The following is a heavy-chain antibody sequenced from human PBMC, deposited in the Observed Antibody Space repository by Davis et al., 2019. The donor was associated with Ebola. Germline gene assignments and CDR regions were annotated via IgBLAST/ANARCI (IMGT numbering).Heavy chain of an antibody. V-gene: IGHV3-7*01. CDR2: IKQAGSEK. D-gene: IGHD3-10*01. Sequence: GESLKISCAASGFTFSSYWMRWVRQAPGKGLEWVANIKQAGSEKYYADSVKCQFTISRDNSKNTLYLQMDSLRAEDTAVYYCAREGLDYYGPWRVWGKGTTVTVSS. CDR1: GFTFSSYW. J-gene: IGHJ6*04. CDR3: AREGLDYYGPWRV.